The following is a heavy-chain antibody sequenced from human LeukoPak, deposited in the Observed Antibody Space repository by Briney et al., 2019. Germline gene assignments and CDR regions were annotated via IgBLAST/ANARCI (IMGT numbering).Heavy chain of an antibody. Sequence: GGSLRLSCAASGFTFDDYAMHWVRQAPGKGLEWVSGISWNSGSIGYADSVKGRFTISRDNAKNSLYLQMNSLRAEDMALYYCAKDGPSPYYYDSSGYPDYWGQGTLVTVSS. CDR1: GFTFDDYA. CDR2: ISWNSGSI. D-gene: IGHD3-22*01. V-gene: IGHV3-9*03. J-gene: IGHJ4*02. CDR3: AKDGPSPYYYDSSGYPDY.